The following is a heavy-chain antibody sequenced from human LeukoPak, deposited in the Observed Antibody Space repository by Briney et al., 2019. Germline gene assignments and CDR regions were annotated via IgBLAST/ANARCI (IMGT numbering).Heavy chain of an antibody. CDR2: ISYDGSNK. Sequence: GGSLRLSCAASGFTFSSYAMHWVRQAPGKGLEWVAVISYDGSNKYYADSVKGRFTISRDNAKNSLYLQRNSLRAEDTAVYYCARENEAGPDYWGQGTLVTVSS. V-gene: IGHV3-30-3*01. J-gene: IGHJ4*02. D-gene: IGHD6-19*01. CDR3: ARENEAGPDY. CDR1: GFTFSSYA.